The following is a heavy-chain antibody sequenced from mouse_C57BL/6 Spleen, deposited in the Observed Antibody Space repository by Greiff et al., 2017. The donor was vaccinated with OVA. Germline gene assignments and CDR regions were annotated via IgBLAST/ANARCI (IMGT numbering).Heavy chain of an antibody. D-gene: IGHD2-3*01. V-gene: IGHV1-80*01. CDR1: GYAFSSYW. Sequence: VQVVESGAELVKPGASVKISCKASGYAFSSYWMNWVKQRPGKGLEWIGQIYPGAGDTNYNGKFKGKATLTADKSSSTAYMQISSLTAEDSEVYFCARGSYDLFDYWGQGTTLTVSS. CDR2: IYPGAGDT. J-gene: IGHJ2*01. CDR3: ARGSYDLFDY.